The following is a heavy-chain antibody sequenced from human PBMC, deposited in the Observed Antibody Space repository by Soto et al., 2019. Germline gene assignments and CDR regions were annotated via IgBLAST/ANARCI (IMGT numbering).Heavy chain of an antibody. V-gene: IGHV4-61*01. CDR2: IYYTGRT. CDR3: AREYSNSPEAFDS. J-gene: IGHJ4*02. Sequence: SETLSLTCTVSGGSVNSDNYYWSWIRQPPGKGLEWIGYIYYTGRTNCNPSLMSRVTISLDASRNQFSLKLSSATAADTAVFYCAREYSNSPEAFDSWGQGTLVTVSS. CDR1: GGSVNSDNYY. D-gene: IGHD1-26*01.